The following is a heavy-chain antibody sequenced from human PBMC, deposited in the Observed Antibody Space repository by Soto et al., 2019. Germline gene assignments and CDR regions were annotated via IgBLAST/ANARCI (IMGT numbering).Heavy chain of an antibody. CDR3: ARERCARSPHYYYGMDV. CDR1: GGTFSGYA. D-gene: IGHD6-6*01. V-gene: IGHV1-69*12. CDR2: IIPIFGTA. J-gene: IGHJ6*02. Sequence: QVQLVQSGAEVKKPGSSVKVSCKASGGTFSGYAISWVRQAPGQGLEWMGGIIPIFGTANYAQKFQGSVTIPADDPPRTAYMELSSLRSEDTAVYYCARERCARSPHYYYGMDVWGQGTTVTVSS.